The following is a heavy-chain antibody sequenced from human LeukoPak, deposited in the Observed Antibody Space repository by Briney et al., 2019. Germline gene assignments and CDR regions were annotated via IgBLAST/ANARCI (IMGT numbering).Heavy chain of an antibody. CDR3: ARGGRRRDGYNRRLGQGNYFDY. J-gene: IGHJ4*02. D-gene: IGHD5-24*01. CDR1: GGSFSGYY. CDR2: INHSGST. Sequence: SETLSLTCAVYGGSFSGYYWSWIRQPPGKGLEWIGEINHSGSTNYNPSLKSRVTISVDTSKNQFSLKLSSVTAADTAVYYCARGGRRRDGYNRRLGQGNYFDYWGRGTLVTVSS. V-gene: IGHV4-34*01.